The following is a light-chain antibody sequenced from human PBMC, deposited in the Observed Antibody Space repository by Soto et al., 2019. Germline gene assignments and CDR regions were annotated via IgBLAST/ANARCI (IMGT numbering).Light chain of an antibody. V-gene: IGKV1-9*01. Sequence: DIQMTQSPSAMSASVGDRVNITCRASQGISSYLAWYQQKPGKAPKLLIYAASTLQSGVPSRFSGSGSGTDFTLTISSLQPEDFATYYCQQLNSYPLTFGGGTKVDIK. CDR3: QQLNSYPLT. CDR1: QGISSY. CDR2: AAS. J-gene: IGKJ4*01.